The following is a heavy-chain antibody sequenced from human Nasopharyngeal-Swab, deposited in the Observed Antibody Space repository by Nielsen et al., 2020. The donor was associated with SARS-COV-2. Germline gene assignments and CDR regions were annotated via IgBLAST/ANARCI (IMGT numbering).Heavy chain of an antibody. CDR3: AREPGWGEPYYDYFYGMDV. V-gene: IGHV3-53*01. D-gene: IGHD1-14*01. CDR2: IYSSGNT. Sequence: GESLKISCAASGFTVSSNYMNWVRQAPGKGLEWVSVIYSSGNTNYADSVKGRFAISRDNSKNTVYLQMNNLRAEDTAMYYCAREPGWGEPYYDYFYGMDVWGQGTTVTVSS. CDR1: GFTVSSNY. J-gene: IGHJ6*02.